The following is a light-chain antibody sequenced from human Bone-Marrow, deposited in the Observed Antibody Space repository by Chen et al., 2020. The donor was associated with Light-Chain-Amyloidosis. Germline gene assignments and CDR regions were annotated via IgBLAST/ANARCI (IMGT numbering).Light chain of an antibody. CDR1: SGRIATNY. J-gene: IGLJ3*02. CDR2: EDD. Sequence: NFMLTQPHSVLEAPGKTVIISCTRSSGRIATNYVEWYQQRPGSSPTTVIYEDDQRPSGVPERFSDSFARSSSSASLTSSVLKAEDEADYYCQSDQGSSQGVFGGGTKLTV. CDR3: QSDQGSSQGV. V-gene: IGLV6-57*01.